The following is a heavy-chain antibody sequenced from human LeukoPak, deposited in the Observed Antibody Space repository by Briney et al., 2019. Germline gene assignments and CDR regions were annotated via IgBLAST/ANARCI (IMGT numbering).Heavy chain of an antibody. CDR1: GFTFTSHW. V-gene: IGHV3-74*01. J-gene: IGHJ4*02. D-gene: IGHD6-13*01. CDR2: VDTAGGNT. CDR3: AKDLDIAAAGNLDY. Sequence: GGSLRLSCAASGFTFTSHWMHWVRQTPGKGLVWVSTVDTAGGNTYYADSVKGRFTISRDNSKNTLYLQMNSLRAEDTAVYYCAKDLDIAAAGNLDYWGQGTLVTVSS.